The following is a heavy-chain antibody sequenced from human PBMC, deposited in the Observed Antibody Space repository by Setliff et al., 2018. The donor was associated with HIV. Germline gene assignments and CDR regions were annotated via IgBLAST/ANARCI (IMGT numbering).Heavy chain of an antibody. V-gene: IGHV4-39*07. J-gene: IGHJ6*03. CDR1: RGSISSTSHY. D-gene: IGHD2-8*01. CDR3: AGEIAPAARLPNVGGPPPPGYYHYMDV. Sequence: SETLSLTCIVSRGSISSTSHYWGWVRQSPGRRLEWIGSIYYSGRTYYNPSLKSRVTMSVDTSTNQFSLDLTSVTAADTAVYFCAGEIAPAARLPNVGGPPPPGYYHYMDVWGKGTTVTVLL. CDR2: IYYSGRT.